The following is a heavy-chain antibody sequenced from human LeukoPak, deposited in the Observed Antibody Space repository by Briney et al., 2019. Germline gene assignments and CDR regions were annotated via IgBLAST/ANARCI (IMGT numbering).Heavy chain of an antibody. D-gene: IGHD4-17*01. CDR3: ARTTVTPGSFDAFDI. Sequence: GSLRLSCAASGFIFSSYGMHWVRQPPGKGLEWVAFIRYDGSNKFYADSVKGRFTISRDNSKNTLYLQMNSLRAEDAAVYYCARTTVTPGSFDAFDIWGQGTMVTVSS. CDR1: GFIFSSYG. J-gene: IGHJ3*02. CDR2: IRYDGSNK. V-gene: IGHV3-30*02.